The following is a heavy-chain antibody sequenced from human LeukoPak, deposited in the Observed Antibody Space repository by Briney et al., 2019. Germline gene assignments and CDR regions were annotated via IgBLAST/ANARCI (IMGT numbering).Heavy chain of an antibody. CDR2: IYYSGRT. D-gene: IGHD2-15*01. CDR1: GGSFSSYY. CDR3: PRDGGYCSGGSCYSDAFDI. J-gene: IGHJ3*02. Sequence: SETLSLTCTVSGGSFSSYYWSWIRQPPGKGLEWIGYIYYSGRTNYNPSLKSRVTISVDTSKTQFSLKLSSVNAADTAVYYCPRDGGYCSGGSCYSDAFDIWGQGTMVTVSS. V-gene: IGHV4-59*01.